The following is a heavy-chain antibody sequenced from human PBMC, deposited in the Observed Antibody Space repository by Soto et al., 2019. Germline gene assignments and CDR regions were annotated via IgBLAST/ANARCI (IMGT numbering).Heavy chain of an antibody. Sequence: PWGSRRRSCTTCGCTFSSYGMHGVRQAPGNGLEWVAVISYDGKYTYYEDSVKGRFTISRDKSKNTLYLQMNSLTTQATAVYYSAKAAPNYHATPGHSYLGNFDSWGQGTLVTVS. J-gene: IGHJ4*02. V-gene: IGHV3-30*18. D-gene: IGHD7-27*01. CDR3: AKAAPNYHATPGHSYLGNFDS. CDR2: ISYDGKYT. CDR1: GCTFSSYG.